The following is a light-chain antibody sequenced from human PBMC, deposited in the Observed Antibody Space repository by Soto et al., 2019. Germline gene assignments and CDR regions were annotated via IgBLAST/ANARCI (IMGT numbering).Light chain of an antibody. CDR3: QERSKWPLYT. V-gene: IGKV3-15*01. CDR2: GAS. J-gene: IGKJ2*01. Sequence: EIVMTQSPATLSVSPGERATLSCRASQSVGSKLIWYQHKPGQAPRLLIYGASARATGIPARFSGSGSGTEFTLTLSSLQSEDSAIYYCQERSKWPLYTFGQGTKLEIK. CDR1: QSVGSK.